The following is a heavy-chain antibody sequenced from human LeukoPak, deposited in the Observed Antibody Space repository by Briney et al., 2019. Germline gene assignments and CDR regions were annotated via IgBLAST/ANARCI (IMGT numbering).Heavy chain of an antibody. D-gene: IGHD3-3*01. CDR1: CGSFSGYY. J-gene: IGHJ6*03. V-gene: IGHV4-34*01. CDR2: INHSGVT. CDR3: ARAVTKPTTTFGLVTNYYPFMDV. Sequence: PSETLSLTCAVYCGSFSGYYWSWIRQPPGKWLEWIGEINHSGVTNYSPSLKSRFTTSVDTSKNQFSLKLSSVTVADTAVYYCARAVTKPTTTFGLVTNYYPFMDVWGKGTTVTVTS.